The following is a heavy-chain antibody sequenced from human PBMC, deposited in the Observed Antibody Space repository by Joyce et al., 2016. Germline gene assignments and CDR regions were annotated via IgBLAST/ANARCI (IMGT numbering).Heavy chain of an antibody. J-gene: IGHJ5*02. CDR1: GVTFSNYA. V-gene: IGHV1-69*01. D-gene: IGHD3-22*01. CDR2: IIPISHTR. Sequence: QVQLVQSGAEVKKPGSSVKVSCKASGVTFSNYAIIWVRQAPGQGLEWIGCIIPISHTRKYAQKFQDRVTITADESMTTAYMELTSLRSEDTAIYYCARASTGGYYYDTSGLNWFDPWGQGTLVTVSS. CDR3: ARASTGGYYYDTSGLNWFDP.